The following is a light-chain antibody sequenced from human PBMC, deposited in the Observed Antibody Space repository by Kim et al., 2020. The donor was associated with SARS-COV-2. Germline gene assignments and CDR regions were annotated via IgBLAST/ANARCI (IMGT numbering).Light chain of an antibody. J-gene: IGKJ2*01. Sequence: SAVLGDRVTIPGRASQGISSFLAWFQQKPGKAPEHLIYAASTLQSGVPSRFSGSGSGTEYSLTITGLQPEDFATYFCQQFQSYPYTFGQGTKLEI. CDR2: AAS. CDR1: QGISSF. V-gene: IGKV1-9*01. CDR3: QQFQSYPYT.